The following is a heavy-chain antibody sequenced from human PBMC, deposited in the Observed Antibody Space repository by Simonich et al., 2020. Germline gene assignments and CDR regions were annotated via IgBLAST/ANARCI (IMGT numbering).Heavy chain of an antibody. D-gene: IGHD1-26*01. Sequence: QVQLVQSGAEVKKPGASVKVSCKASGYTFTGYYMHWVGQAPGQGLEWMGWVNPNSGGTKYAQKFQGRVTMTRDTSISTAYMELSRLRSDDTAVYYCARDLRGSYYYYYMDVWGKGTTVTVSS. CDR3: ARDLRGSYYYYYMDV. J-gene: IGHJ6*03. CDR2: VNPNSGGT. V-gene: IGHV1-2*02. CDR1: GYTFTGYY.